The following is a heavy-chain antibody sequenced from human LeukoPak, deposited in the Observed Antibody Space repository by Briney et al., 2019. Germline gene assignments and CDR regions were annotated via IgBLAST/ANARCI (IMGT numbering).Heavy chain of an antibody. J-gene: IGHJ4*02. CDR2: IWHDGNSK. D-gene: IGHD1-7*01. CDR1: GFTFSSYG. CDR3: ARGGNIWNYRSYFDY. V-gene: IGHV3-33*01. Sequence: PGGSLRLSCAASGFTFSSYGMHWVRQAPGKGLEWVAVIWHDGNSKYYADSAKGRFTISRDNSKNMLYLQMSSLRADDTAVYYCARGGNIWNYRSYFDYWGQGALVTVSS.